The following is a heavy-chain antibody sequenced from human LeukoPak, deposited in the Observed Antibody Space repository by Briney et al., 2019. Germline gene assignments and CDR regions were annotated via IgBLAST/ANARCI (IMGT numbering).Heavy chain of an antibody. D-gene: IGHD3-9*01. CDR2: IYTSGST. CDR1: GGSISSGSYY. CDR3: ARENSGSYYDIFDG. V-gene: IGHV4-61*02. J-gene: IGHJ3*01. Sequence: SETLSLTCTVSGGSISSGSYYWSWIRQPAGKGLEWIGRIYTSGSTNYNPSLKSRVTISVDTSKNQFSLKLSSVTAADTAVYYCARENSGSYYDIFDGWGQGTMVTVSS.